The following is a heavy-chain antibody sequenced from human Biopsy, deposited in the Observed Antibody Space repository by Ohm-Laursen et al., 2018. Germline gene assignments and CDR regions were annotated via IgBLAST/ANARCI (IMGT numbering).Heavy chain of an antibody. D-gene: IGHD1-26*01. Sequence: SLRLSCAASGFTLDDYGVHWVRQPPGKGLEWVSGIRRNSAIIDYADSVRGRFTISRDNARRFLFLQMNNLKSEDTAFYYCARDRGGARYGMDVWGRGTTVTVSS. CDR2: IRRNSAII. V-gene: IGHV3-9*01. CDR1: GFTLDDYG. CDR3: ARDRGGARYGMDV. J-gene: IGHJ6*02.